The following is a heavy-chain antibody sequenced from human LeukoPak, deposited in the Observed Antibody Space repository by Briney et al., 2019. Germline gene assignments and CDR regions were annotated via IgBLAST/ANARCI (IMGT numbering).Heavy chain of an antibody. CDR1: GFTFSSYS. J-gene: IGHJ6*02. CDR3: ARVRVGINFSYSPVDV. V-gene: IGHV3-21*01. D-gene: IGHD2-15*01. Sequence: PGGSLRLSCAASGFTFSSYSMNWVRQAPGKGLEWVSSISSSSSYIYYADSVKGRFTISRDNAKNSLYLQMNSLRAEDTAVYYCARVRVGINFSYSPVDVWGQGTTIIVSS. CDR2: ISSSSSYI.